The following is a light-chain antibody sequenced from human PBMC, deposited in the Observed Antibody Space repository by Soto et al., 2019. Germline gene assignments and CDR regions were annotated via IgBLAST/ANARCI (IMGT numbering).Light chain of an antibody. J-gene: IGKJ2*01. CDR3: QQYYRPPPGP. CDR2: WAS. Sequence: DIVMTQSPDSLAVSLGERATINCKSSQSVLYSSNNKNYLAWYQQKPGQPPKLLIYWASTRESGVPDRFSGSWSGTDFTLTISSLQAEDVAVYYCQQYYRPPPGPFGQGTKLEIK. CDR1: QSVLYSSNNKNY. V-gene: IGKV4-1*01.